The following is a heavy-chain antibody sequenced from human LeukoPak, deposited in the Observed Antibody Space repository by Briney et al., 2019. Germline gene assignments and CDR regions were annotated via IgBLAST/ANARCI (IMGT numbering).Heavy chain of an antibody. CDR1: GGSMSSYY. D-gene: IGHD2-21*02. CDR3: ARELAYCGGDCYPRYFDL. V-gene: IGHV4-59*01. J-gene: IGHJ2*01. CDR2: IYYSGST. Sequence: PSETLSLTCTVSGGSMSSYYWSWIRQPPGKGLEWIAYIYYSGSTNYNPSLKSRATISVDTSKNQFSLRLNSVTAADTAVYYCARELAYCGGDCYPRYFDLWGRGTLVTVSS.